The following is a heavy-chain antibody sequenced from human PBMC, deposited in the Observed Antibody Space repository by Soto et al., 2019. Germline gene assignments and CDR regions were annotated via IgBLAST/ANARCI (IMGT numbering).Heavy chain of an antibody. CDR3: VVVPAAIDY. CDR1: GYTFTSYG. D-gene: IGHD2-2*01. J-gene: IGHJ4*02. V-gene: IGHV1-18*01. CDR2: ISAYNGNT. Sequence: ASVKVSCKASGYTFTSYGISWVRQAPGQGLEWMGWISAYNGNTNYAQKLQGRVTMTTDTSTSTAYMELRSLRFDVTAVYYCVVVPAAIDYWGQGTLVTVSS.